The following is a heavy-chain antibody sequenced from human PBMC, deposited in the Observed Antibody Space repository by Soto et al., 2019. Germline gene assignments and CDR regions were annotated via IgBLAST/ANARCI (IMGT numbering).Heavy chain of an antibody. CDR2: IWYDGSNK. Sequence: QVQLVESGGGVVQPGRSLRLSCAASGFTFSSYGMHWVRQAPGKGLEWVAVIWYDGSNKYYADSVKGRFTISRDNSKNXXYLQMNSLRAEDTAVYYCARDDPRGYSYGGDAFDIWGQGTMVTVSS. CDR1: GFTFSSYG. J-gene: IGHJ3*02. D-gene: IGHD5-18*01. CDR3: ARDDPRGYSYGGDAFDI. V-gene: IGHV3-33*01.